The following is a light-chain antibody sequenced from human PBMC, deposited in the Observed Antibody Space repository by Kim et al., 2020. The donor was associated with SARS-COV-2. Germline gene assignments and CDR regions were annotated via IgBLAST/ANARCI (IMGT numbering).Light chain of an antibody. Sequence: PGERVTLSCRASQTVDRNLAWYQQKGGQPPRLLIYRASTRATDIPDRFSGGGSGTEFTLTIHSLRSEDSGNYYCQQYSKWPLTFGGGTKVDIK. J-gene: IGKJ4*01. CDR3: QQYSKWPLT. V-gene: IGKV3-15*01. CDR2: RAS. CDR1: QTVDRN.